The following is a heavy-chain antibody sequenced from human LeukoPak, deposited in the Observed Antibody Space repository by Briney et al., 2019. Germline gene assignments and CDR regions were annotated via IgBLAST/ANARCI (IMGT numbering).Heavy chain of an antibody. Sequence: SSETLSLTCGVHGESLNDYYWSWIRQSPRKGLEWIGEITHNGSTTFNPSLESRLTISVDTSKNQFSLKLTSVTAADASVYFCARGFCRGESCYSGEYFQHWGQGTLVTVSS. D-gene: IGHD2-15*01. CDR3: ARGFCRGESCYSGEYFQH. V-gene: IGHV4-34*01. CDR2: ITHNGST. CDR1: GESLNDYY. J-gene: IGHJ1*01.